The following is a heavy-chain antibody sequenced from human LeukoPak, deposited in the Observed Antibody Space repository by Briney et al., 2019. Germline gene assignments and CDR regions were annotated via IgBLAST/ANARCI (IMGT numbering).Heavy chain of an antibody. D-gene: IGHD6-6*01. J-gene: IGHJ4*02. CDR1: GFTFSSYW. V-gene: IGHV3-7*01. Sequence: PGGSLRLSCAASGFTFSSYWMSWVRQAPGKGLEWVANIKQDGSEKYYVDSVKGRFTISRDNAKNSLYLQMNSLRAEDTAVYYCARYWGLSSSSAFDYWGQGTLVTVSS. CDR2: IKQDGSEK. CDR3: ARYWGLSSSSAFDY.